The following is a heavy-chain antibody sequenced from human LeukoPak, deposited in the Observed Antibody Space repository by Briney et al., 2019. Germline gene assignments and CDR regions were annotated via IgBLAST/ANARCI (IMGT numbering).Heavy chain of an antibody. J-gene: IGHJ4*02. Sequence: GGSLRLSCAASGFTFSSYGMHWVRQAPGKGLEWVAVISYDGSNKYYADSVKGRFTISRDNSKNTLYLQMNSLRAEDTAVYYCAKDHIVVVVAATPDYWGQGTLVAVSS. CDR1: GFTFSSYG. V-gene: IGHV3-30*18. CDR3: AKDHIVVVVAATPDY. D-gene: IGHD2-15*01. CDR2: ISYDGSNK.